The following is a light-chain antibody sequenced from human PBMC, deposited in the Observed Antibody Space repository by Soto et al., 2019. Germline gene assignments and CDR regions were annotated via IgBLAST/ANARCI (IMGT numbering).Light chain of an antibody. CDR2: VNSDGSH. J-gene: IGLJ3*02. V-gene: IGLV4-69*01. CDR1: SGHSSYA. Sequence: QSVLTQSPSASASLGASVKLTCTLSSGHSSYAITWHHQQPEKGPRYLMKVNSDGSHNKGDGIPDRFSGSSSGAERYLTISSLQSEDEADYYCQTWGTGRGVFGGGTKVTVL. CDR3: QTWGTGRGV.